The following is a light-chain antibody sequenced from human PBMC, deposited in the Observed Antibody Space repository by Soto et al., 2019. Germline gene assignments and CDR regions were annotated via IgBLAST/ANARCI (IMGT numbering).Light chain of an antibody. CDR1: TSNIGSNT. J-gene: IGLJ3*02. Sequence: QSVLTQPPSASGTPGQRVTISCSGSTSNIGSNTVNWYQQLPGTAPKLLIYSNDQRPSGVPDRFSGSKSGTSASLAISGLQSEDEADYYCAGWDDSLNGWVFGGGTKPTVL. CDR2: SND. V-gene: IGLV1-44*01. CDR3: AGWDDSLNGWV.